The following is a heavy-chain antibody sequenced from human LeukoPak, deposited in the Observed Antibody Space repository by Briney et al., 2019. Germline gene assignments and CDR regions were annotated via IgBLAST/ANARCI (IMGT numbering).Heavy chain of an antibody. CDR2: IRYDGSNK. CDR1: GFTFSSYG. D-gene: IGHD1-7*01. CDR3: AKDYKEVELPHDP. Sequence: PGGSLRLSCAASGFTFSSYGMLWVRQAPGKGLEWVAFIRYDGSNKYYADSVKGRFTISRDNSKNTLYLQMNSLRAEDTAVYYCAKDYKEVELPHDPWGQGTLVTVSS. J-gene: IGHJ5*02. V-gene: IGHV3-30*02.